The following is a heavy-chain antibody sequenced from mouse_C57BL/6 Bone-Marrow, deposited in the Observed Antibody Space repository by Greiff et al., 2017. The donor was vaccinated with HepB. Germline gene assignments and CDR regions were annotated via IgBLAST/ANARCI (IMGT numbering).Heavy chain of an antibody. CDR1: GFTFSDYY. D-gene: IGHD1-1*01. CDR2: ISNGGGST. Sequence: DVHLVESGGGLVQPGGSLKLSCAASGFTFSDYYMYWVRQTPEKRLEWVAYISNGGGSTYYPDTVKGRFTISRDNAKNTLYLQMSRLKSEDTAMYYCARHRNYGSSLDYWGQGTTLTVSP. CDR3: ARHRNYGSSLDY. J-gene: IGHJ2*01. V-gene: IGHV5-12*01.